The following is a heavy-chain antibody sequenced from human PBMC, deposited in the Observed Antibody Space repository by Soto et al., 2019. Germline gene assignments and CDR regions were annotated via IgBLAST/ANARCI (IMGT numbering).Heavy chain of an antibody. CDR1: GFTFDDYA. J-gene: IGHJ3*02. V-gene: IGHV3-9*01. CDR3: VKDMSVSAANNAFDI. Sequence: LRLSCAASGFTFDDYAMHWVRQAPGKGLEWVSGISWNSGSIGYADSVKGRFTISRDNAKNSLYLQMNSLRAEDTALYYCVKDMSVSAANNAFDIWGQGTMVTVSS. D-gene: IGHD6-13*01. CDR2: ISWNSGSI.